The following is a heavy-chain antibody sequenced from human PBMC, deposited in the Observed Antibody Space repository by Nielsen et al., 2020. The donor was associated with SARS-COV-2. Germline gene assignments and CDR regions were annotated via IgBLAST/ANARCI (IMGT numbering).Heavy chain of an antibody. J-gene: IGHJ4*02. CDR1: GFTFNNYW. CDR3: ARGGLNYDVLTGYYTPDY. Sequence: GGSLRLSCAASGFTFNNYWMHWVRQGPGKGLVWVSRINNEGSFTNYADSVKGRFTISRDNAKNTLYLRMNSLRAEDTAVYYCARGGLNYDVLTGYYTPDYWGQGTLVTVSS. D-gene: IGHD3-9*01. CDR2: INNEGSFT. V-gene: IGHV3-74*01.